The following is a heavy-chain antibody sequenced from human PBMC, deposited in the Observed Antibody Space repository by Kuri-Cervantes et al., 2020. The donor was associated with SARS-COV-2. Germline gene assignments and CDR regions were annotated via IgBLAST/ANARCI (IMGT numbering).Heavy chain of an antibody. CDR1: GDSISSYY. V-gene: IGHV4-59*01. J-gene: IGHJ4*02. D-gene: IGHD3-16*01. CDR2: IYYSGST. CDR3: ARGGGYDYPHY. Sequence: GSLRLSCTVSGDSISSYYWSWIRQPPGKGLEWIGYIYYSGSTKYNPSLKSRVPISLNTSKNQFSLKLSSVTAADTAVYYCARGGGYDYPHYWGQGTLVTVSS.